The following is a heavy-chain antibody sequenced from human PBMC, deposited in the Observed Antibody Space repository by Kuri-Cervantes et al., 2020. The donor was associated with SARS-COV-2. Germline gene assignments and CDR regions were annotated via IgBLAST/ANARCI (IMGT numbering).Heavy chain of an antibody. J-gene: IGHJ4*02. Sequence: GESLKISCAASGFTFSDYYMNWVRQAPGKGLEWVSSISSSSTIYYADSVEGRFTISGYNSQDTLYLQMESLTNEDTAIYFCAKDRVGVHDFWGQGTLVTVSS. CDR3: AKDRVGVHDF. D-gene: IGHD2-21*01. CDR2: ISSSSTI. V-gene: IGHV3-69-1*01. CDR1: GFTFSDYY.